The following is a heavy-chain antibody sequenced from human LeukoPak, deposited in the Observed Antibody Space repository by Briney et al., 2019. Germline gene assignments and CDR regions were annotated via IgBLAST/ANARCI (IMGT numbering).Heavy chain of an antibody. CDR2: INHSGST. J-gene: IGHJ6*02. V-gene: IGHV4-34*01. D-gene: IGHD6-13*01. Sequence: SETLSLTCAVYGGSFSGYYWSWIRQPPGKGLEWIGEINHSGSTNYDPSLKSRVTISVDTSKNQFSLKLSSVTAAGTAVYYCARGEAAGSYYYGMDVWGQGTTVTVSS. CDR3: ARGEAAGSYYYGMDV. CDR1: GGSFSGYY.